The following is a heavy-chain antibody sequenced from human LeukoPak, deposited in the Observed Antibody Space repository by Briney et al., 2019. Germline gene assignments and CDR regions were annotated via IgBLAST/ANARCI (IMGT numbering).Heavy chain of an antibody. V-gene: IGHV3-48*02. CDR1: GFTFSSYG. J-gene: IGHJ4*02. Sequence: GGFLRLSCAASGFTFSSYGMNWVRQAPGKGLEWVSYIDGSSRVIHYAASVKGRFTVSRDNAKNSLFLQMNSLRDEDTGVYFCARKLAFWGQGTLVTVSS. CDR2: IDGSSRVI. CDR3: ARKLAF.